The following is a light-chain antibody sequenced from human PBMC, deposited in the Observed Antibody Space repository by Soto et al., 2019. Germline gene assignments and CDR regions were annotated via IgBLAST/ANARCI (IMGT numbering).Light chain of an antibody. Sequence: ETVLTQSPGTLSLSPGERATLSCRASQGVSSSCLSWYQQKPGQAPRLLIYGASSRATGIPDRFSGSGSGTDFTLTINSLEPEDFAVYYCQQYGSSPYTFGQGTKLEIK. V-gene: IGKV3-20*01. CDR2: GAS. CDR1: QGVSSSC. CDR3: QQYGSSPYT. J-gene: IGKJ2*01.